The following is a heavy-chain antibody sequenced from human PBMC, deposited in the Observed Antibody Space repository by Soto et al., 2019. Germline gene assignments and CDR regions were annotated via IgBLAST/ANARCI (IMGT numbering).Heavy chain of an antibody. Sequence: ASVKVSCKASGYTFTSYAMHCVRQAPGQRLEWMGWINAGNGNTKYSQKFQGRVTITRDTSASTAYMELSSLRSEDTAVYYCARAMYYYDSSGYPIDYWGRGTLVTVSS. J-gene: IGHJ4*02. CDR3: ARAMYYYDSSGYPIDY. CDR1: GYTFTSYA. V-gene: IGHV1-3*01. D-gene: IGHD3-22*01. CDR2: INAGNGNT.